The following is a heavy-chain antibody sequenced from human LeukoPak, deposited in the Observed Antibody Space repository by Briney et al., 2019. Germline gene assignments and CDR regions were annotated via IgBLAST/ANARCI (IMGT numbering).Heavy chain of an antibody. J-gene: IGHJ4*02. D-gene: IGHD1-1*01. CDR2: ILHEGSKK. CDR3: AKTPTNSYTLDY. CDR1: GFTFSGYA. V-gene: IGHV3-30*18. Sequence: GMSLRLSCAAAGFTFSGYATDWVRQAPGNGIGWVAVILHEGSKKYYVDSVKGRFTISRDNSINTLILQLDSLRPEDSAVYYCAKTPTNSYTLDYWGQGTLVTVSS.